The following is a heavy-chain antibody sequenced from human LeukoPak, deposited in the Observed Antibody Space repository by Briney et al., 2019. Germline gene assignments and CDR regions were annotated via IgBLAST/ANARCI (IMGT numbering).Heavy chain of an antibody. J-gene: IGHJ6*02. V-gene: IGHV3-74*01. CDR1: GFTFSNFW. CDR3: ARAIAAVFGMDV. Sequence: GGSLRLSCAASGFTFSNFWMHWVRQAPGKGLVWVSRINSDGSTANYADSVKGRFTISRDNAKNSLYLQMNSLRAEDTAVYYCARAIAAVFGMDVWGQGTTVTVSS. CDR2: INSDGSTA. D-gene: IGHD6-13*01.